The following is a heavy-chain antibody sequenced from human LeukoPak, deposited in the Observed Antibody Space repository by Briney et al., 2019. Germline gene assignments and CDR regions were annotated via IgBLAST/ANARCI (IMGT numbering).Heavy chain of an antibody. CDR2: IDHSGST. D-gene: IGHD3-22*01. CDR1: GFTFSSYA. Sequence: GSLRLSCAASGFTFSSYAMSWIRQPPGKGLEWIGEIDHSGSTNYNPSLKSRVTISVDTPKNQFSLKLSSVTAADTAVYYCARGRVPVYYDSSGYGRHFDYWGQGTLVTVSS. CDR3: ARGRVPVYYDSSGYGRHFDY. V-gene: IGHV4-34*01. J-gene: IGHJ4*02.